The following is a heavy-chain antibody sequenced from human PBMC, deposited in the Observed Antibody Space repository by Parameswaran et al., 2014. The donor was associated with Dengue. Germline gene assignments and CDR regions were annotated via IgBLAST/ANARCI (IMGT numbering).Heavy chain of an antibody. D-gene: IGHD5-12*01. CDR2: IYHSGST. Sequence: WIRQPPGKGLEWIGYIYHSGSTYYNPSLKSRVTISVDRSKNQFSLKLSSVTAADTAVYYCARTPERGYSGYDHYYYYMDVWGQGTMVTVSS. J-gene: IGHJ6*03. V-gene: IGHV4-30-2*01. CDR3: ARTPERGYSGYDHYYYYMDV.